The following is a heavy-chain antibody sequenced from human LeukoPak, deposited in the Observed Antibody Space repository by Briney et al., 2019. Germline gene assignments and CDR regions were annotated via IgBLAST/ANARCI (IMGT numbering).Heavy chain of an antibody. CDR1: SGSIFSSNW. Sequence: SETLSLTCAVSSGSIFSSNWWSWVRQPPGKGLEWIGQIFHSGSTSYSPSLKSRVTISVDKSKNQFSLKLSSVTAADTAVYYCARARPPLGYCSSTSCLAFRLFDPWGQGTLVTVSS. CDR3: ARARPPLGYCSSTSCLAFRLFDP. CDR2: IFHSGST. D-gene: IGHD2-2*03. V-gene: IGHV4-4*02. J-gene: IGHJ5*02.